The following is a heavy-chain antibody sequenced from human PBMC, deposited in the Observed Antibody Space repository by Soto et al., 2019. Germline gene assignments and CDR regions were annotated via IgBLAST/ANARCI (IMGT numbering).Heavy chain of an antibody. CDR1: GITFSSYA. D-gene: IGHD5-12*01. V-gene: IGHV3-30-3*01. Sequence: QVQLVESGGGVVQPGRYLRLSCAASGITFSSYAMHWVRQAPGEGLEWVAVISYDGGSNKYYADSVKGRFTISRDNSRNTLYLQMNSLRAEDTAVYYCARVVATITDYYYGMDVWGQGTTVTVSS. J-gene: IGHJ6*02. CDR3: ARVVATITDYYYGMDV. CDR2: ISYDGGSNK.